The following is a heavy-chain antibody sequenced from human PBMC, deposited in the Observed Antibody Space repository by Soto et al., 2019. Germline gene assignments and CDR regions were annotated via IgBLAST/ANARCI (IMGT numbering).Heavy chain of an antibody. D-gene: IGHD3-16*01. CDR2: ISYDGSNK. J-gene: IGHJ5*02. CDR3: AKDGGFAFAH. V-gene: IGHV3-30*18. Sequence: GGSLRLSCAASGFTFSSYGMHWVRQAPGKGLEWVAVISYDGSNKYYADSVKGRFTISRDNSKNTLYLQMNSLRAEDTVVYYCAKDGGFAFAHWGQGTLVTVSS. CDR1: GFTFSSYG.